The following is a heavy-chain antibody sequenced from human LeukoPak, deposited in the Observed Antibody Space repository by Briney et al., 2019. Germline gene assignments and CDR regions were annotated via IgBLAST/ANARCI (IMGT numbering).Heavy chain of an antibody. V-gene: IGHV4-4*07. CDR1: GDSISTYY. CDR3: ARVASGGWGVIDY. J-gene: IGHJ4*02. CDR2: IYSGGST. D-gene: IGHD6-19*01. Sequence: SETLSLTCTVFGDSISTYYWSWIRQPAGQGLEWIGRIYSGGSTIYNPSLKSRVSMSIDTSKNQFSLNLNSVTAADTAVCYCARVASGGWGVIDYWGQGALVSVSS.